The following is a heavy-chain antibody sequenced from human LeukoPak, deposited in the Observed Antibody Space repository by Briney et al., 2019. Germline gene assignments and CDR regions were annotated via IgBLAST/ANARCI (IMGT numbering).Heavy chain of an antibody. Sequence: GASVKVSCKASGYTFTDSYIHWVRQAPGQGLEWMGWINPNSGGTNYAQKFQGRVTMTRDTSISTAYMELSRLRSDDTAVYYCARTRITIFGVVIIRKDRWFDPWGQGTLVTVSS. CDR3: ARTRITIFGVVIIRKDRWFDP. CDR1: GYTFTDSY. D-gene: IGHD3-3*01. V-gene: IGHV1-2*02. J-gene: IGHJ5*02. CDR2: INPNSGGT.